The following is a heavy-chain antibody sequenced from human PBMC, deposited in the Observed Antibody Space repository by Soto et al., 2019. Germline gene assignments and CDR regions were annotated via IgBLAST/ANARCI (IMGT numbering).Heavy chain of an antibody. D-gene: IGHD1-26*01. CDR2: ISWNSGSI. J-gene: IGHJ4*02. CDR3: ARELLIPNPLDY. CDR1: GFTFDDYA. V-gene: IGHV3-9*01. Sequence: GGSLRLSCAASGFTFDDYAMHWVRQAPGKGLEWVSGISWNSGSIGYADSVKGRFTISRDNAKNSLYLQMNSLRAEDTALYYCARELLIPNPLDYWGQGTLVTVSS.